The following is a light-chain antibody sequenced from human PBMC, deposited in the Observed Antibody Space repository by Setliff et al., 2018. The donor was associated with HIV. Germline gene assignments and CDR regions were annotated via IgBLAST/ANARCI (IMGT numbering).Light chain of an antibody. CDR3: CSYTSSTTLV. V-gene: IGLV2-14*01. Sequence: QSVLTQPASVSGSPGQSITISCTGTSSDVGGYDYVSWYQQHPGKVPKLMLYEVGNRPSGVSNRFSGSKSGNTASLTISGLQAEDEADYYCCSYTSSTTLVFGTGTKVTGL. J-gene: IGLJ1*01. CDR1: SSDVGGYDY. CDR2: EVG.